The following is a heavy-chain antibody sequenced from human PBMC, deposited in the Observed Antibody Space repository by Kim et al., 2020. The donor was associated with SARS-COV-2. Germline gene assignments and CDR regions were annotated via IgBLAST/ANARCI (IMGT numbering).Heavy chain of an antibody. Sequence: SETLSLTCAVYGGSFSGYYWSWIRQPPGKGLEWIGEINHSGSTNYNPSLKSRVTITVDTSKNQFSLKLSSVTAADTAVYYCASLGARWLQLTAWGQGTLVTVSS. J-gene: IGHJ5*02. CDR1: GGSFSGYY. CDR3: ASLGARWLQLTA. D-gene: IGHD5-12*01. CDR2: INHSGST. V-gene: IGHV4-34*01.